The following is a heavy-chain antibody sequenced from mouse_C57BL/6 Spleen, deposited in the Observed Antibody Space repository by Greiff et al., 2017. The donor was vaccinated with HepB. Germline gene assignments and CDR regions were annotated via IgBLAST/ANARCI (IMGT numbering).Heavy chain of an antibody. CDR2: IDPSDSYT. CDR3: ARTTDSSGYWFAY. CDR1: GYTFTSYW. Sequence: VQLQQPGAELVMPGASVKLSCKASGYTFTSYWMHWVKQRPGQGLEWIGEIDPSDSYTNYNQKFKGKSTLTVDKSSSTAYMQLSSLTSEDSAVYYCARTTDSSGYWFAYWGQGTLVPVSA. J-gene: IGHJ3*01. D-gene: IGHD3-2*02. V-gene: IGHV1-69*01.